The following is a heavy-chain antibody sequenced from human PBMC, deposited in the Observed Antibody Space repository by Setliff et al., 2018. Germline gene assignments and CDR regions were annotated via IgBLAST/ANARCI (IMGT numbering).Heavy chain of an antibody. CDR1: DDSISSRHYY. CDR3: ARGWEITVVREVTQYYYYMDI. D-gene: IGHD3-10*01. Sequence: PSETLSHTCTVSDDSISSRHYYWSWIRQPAGKGLEWLGQIYTSWSTNYNPSLKGRATLSIDASKRQFSLKLTSVTAADTAVYYCARGWEITVVREVTQYYYYMDIWGKGNAVTVSS. V-gene: IGHV4-61*09. CDR2: IYTSWST. J-gene: IGHJ6*03.